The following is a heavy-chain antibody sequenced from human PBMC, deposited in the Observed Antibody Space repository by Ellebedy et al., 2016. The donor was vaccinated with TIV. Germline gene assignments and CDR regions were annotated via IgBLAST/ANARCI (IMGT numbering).Heavy chain of an antibody. D-gene: IGHD6-19*01. Sequence: GGSLRLXXAASGFTFDDYAMHWVRQAPGKGLEWVSGIHWNSGSIGYADSVKGRFTISRDNAKNSLYLQMNSLRAEDTALYYCARDLDDSSGWIIYYGMDVWGQGTTVTVSS. J-gene: IGHJ6*02. CDR1: GFTFDDYA. CDR3: ARDLDDSSGWIIYYGMDV. V-gene: IGHV3-9*01. CDR2: IHWNSGSI.